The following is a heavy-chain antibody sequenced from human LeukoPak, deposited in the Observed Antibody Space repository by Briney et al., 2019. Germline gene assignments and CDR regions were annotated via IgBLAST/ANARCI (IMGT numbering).Heavy chain of an antibody. V-gene: IGHV4-34*01. J-gene: IGHJ2*01. CDR1: GGSFSGYY. CDR3: ARDSNWYFDL. CDR2: INHSGST. D-gene: IGHD6-13*01. Sequence: SETLSLTCAAYGGSFSGYYWSWIRQPPGKGLEWIGEINHSGSTDYNPSLKSRLTISVDTSKNQFSLKLNSVTAADTAVYYCARDSNWYFDLWGRGTLVTVSS.